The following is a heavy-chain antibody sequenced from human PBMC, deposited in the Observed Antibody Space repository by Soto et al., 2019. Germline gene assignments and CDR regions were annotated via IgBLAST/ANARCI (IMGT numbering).Heavy chain of an antibody. D-gene: IGHD3-16*01. CDR3: ARNPYYDYVWQDYGMDV. Sequence: QVQLVESGGGVVQPGRSLRLSCAASGFTFSSYAMHWVRQAPGKGLEWVAVISYDGSNKYYADSVKGRFTISRDNSKNTLYLQMNSLRAEDTAVYYCARNPYYDYVWQDYGMDVW. V-gene: IGHV3-30-3*01. J-gene: IGHJ6*01. CDR1: GFTFSSYA. CDR2: ISYDGSNK.